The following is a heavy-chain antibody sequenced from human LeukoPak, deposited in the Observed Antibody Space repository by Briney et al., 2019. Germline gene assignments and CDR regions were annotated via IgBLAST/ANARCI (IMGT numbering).Heavy chain of an antibody. CDR1: GYTFTGYY. J-gene: IGHJ3*02. CDR2: INPNSGVT. CDR3: ARMIPQYFGSGSYDAFDI. Sequence: ASVKVSCKASGYTFTGYYMHWVRQAPGQGLGWWGWINPNSGVTNYAQKFQGRVTMTRDTSITTAYMELSRLRSDDTAVYYCARMIPQYFGSGSYDAFDIWGQGTMVTVSS. V-gene: IGHV1-2*02. D-gene: IGHD3-10*01.